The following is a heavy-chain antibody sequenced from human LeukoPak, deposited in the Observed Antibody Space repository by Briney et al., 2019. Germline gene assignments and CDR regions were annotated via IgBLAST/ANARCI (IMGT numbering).Heavy chain of an antibody. CDR2: IWYDGSNK. Sequence: PGGSLRLSCAASGFTFSSYGMHWVRQAPGKGLEWVAVIWYDGSNKYYADSVKGRFTISRDNSKNTLYLQMNSLRAEDTAVYYCAKDDNYYDSSGYSLGDYWGQGTLVTVSS. CDR3: AKDDNYYDSSGYSLGDY. D-gene: IGHD3-22*01. J-gene: IGHJ4*02. CDR1: GFTFSSYG. V-gene: IGHV3-33*06.